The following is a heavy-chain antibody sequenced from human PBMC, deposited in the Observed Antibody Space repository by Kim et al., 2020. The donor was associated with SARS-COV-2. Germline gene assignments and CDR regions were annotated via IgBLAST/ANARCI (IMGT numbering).Heavy chain of an antibody. CDR1: GYTFTSYA. Sequence: ASVKVSCKASGYTFTSYAMNWVRQAPGQGLEWMGWINTNTGNPTYAQGFTGRFVFSLDTSVSTAYLQISSLKAEDTAVYYCARGYSYGRHWYFDLWGRGTLVTVSS. CDR3: ARGYSYGRHWYFDL. CDR2: INTNTGNP. D-gene: IGHD5-18*01. V-gene: IGHV7-4-1*02. J-gene: IGHJ2*01.